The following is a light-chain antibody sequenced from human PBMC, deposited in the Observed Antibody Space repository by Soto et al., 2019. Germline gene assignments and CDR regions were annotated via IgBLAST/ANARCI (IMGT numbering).Light chain of an antibody. CDR2: DAS. Sequence: EIVVTKSPCALSLYTGERATLSCRASQSVSNNYLAWYQQKPGQAPRLLIYDASNRATGIPARFSGSGSGTDFTLTISRLEPEDFSVYYCHQYGTAPLTFCPGTNVDIK. CDR3: HQYGTAPLT. J-gene: IGKJ3*01. CDR1: QSVSNNY. V-gene: IGKV3-20*01.